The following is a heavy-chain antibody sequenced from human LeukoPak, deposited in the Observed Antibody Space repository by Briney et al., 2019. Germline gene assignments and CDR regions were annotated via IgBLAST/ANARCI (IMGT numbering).Heavy chain of an antibody. D-gene: IGHD6-13*01. J-gene: IGHJ3*02. Sequence: GGSLRLSCAASGFTFSNYAMSWVRLGPGEGLEWVSGFSASDGSTQYADSVKGRFTISRDNSKNTLFLQMISLRAEDTAVYYCAKSKTAAAGTGAFDIWGQGTMVTVSS. CDR2: FSASDGST. V-gene: IGHV3-23*01. CDR3: AKSKTAAAGTGAFDI. CDR1: GFTFSNYA.